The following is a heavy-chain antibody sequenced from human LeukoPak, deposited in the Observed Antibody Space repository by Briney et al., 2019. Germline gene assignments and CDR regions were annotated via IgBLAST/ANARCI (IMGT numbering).Heavy chain of an antibody. CDR2: FSVYNNNK. Sequence: ASVKVSCKASGYTFANSEISWVRQAPGQGLEWMGWFSVYNNNKNYAQKFQARVTMTTDTYTNTAYMEVRSLRSDDTAVYYCARVKIRGLPIFDNWGQGTLVTVSS. V-gene: IGHV1-18*01. J-gene: IGHJ5*02. CDR1: GYTFANSE. D-gene: IGHD3-10*01. CDR3: ARVKIRGLPIFDN.